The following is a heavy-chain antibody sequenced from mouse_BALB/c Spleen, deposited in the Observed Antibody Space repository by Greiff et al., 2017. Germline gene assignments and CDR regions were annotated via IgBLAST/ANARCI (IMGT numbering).Heavy chain of an antibody. CDR2: FYPGSGSI. D-gene: IGHD3-1*01. CDR3: ARHEGGSSGYLDY. J-gene: IGHJ2*01. V-gene: IGHV1-62-2*01. CDR1: GYTFTEYI. Sequence: VKLVESGAGLVKPGASVKLSCKASGYTFTEYIIHWVKQRSGQGLEWIGWFYPGSGSIKYNEKFKDKATLTADKSSSTVYMELSRLTSEDSAVYFCARHEGGSSGYLDYWGQGTTLTVSS.